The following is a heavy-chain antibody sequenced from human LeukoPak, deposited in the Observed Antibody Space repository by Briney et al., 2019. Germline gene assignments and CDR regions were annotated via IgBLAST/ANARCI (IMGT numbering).Heavy chain of an antibody. D-gene: IGHD6-6*01. CDR2: ISGSGGST. J-gene: IGHJ4*02. CDR3: AKGTEYSSSSGGFDY. Sequence: GGSLRLSCAVSGITLSNYGMSWVRQAPGKGLEWVSAISGSGGSTYYADSVKGRFTISRDNSKNTLYLQMNSLRAEDTAVYYCAKGTEYSSSSGGFDYWGQGTLVTVSS. CDR1: GITLSNYG. V-gene: IGHV3-23*01.